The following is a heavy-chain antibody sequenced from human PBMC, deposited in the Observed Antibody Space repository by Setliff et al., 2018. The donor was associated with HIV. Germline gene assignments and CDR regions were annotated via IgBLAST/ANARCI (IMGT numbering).Heavy chain of an antibody. CDR1: GGIFNTYG. J-gene: IGHJ4*02. CDR3: AREIYD. V-gene: IGHV7-4-1*02. Sequence: ALVKVSCKASGGIFNTYGMNWVRQAPGQGLEWRGWINTNTGHPIYARGFTGRFVFSLDTSVNTAFLQINSLKADDTALYYCAREIYDWGQGTLVTVSS. CDR2: INTNTGHP. D-gene: IGHD4-17*01.